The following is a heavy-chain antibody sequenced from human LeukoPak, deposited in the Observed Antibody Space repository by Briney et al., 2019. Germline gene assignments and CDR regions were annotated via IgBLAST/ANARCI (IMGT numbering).Heavy chain of an antibody. V-gene: IGHV1-2*02. J-gene: IGHJ5*02. CDR2: INPNSGGT. Sequence: ASVKVSCKASGGTFSSYAISWVRQAPGQGLEWMGWINPNSGGTNYAQKFQGRVTMTRDTSISTAYMELSRLRSDDTAVYYCARDIAVAGTWDQGTLVTVSS. CDR1: GGTFSSYA. D-gene: IGHD6-19*01. CDR3: ARDIAVAGT.